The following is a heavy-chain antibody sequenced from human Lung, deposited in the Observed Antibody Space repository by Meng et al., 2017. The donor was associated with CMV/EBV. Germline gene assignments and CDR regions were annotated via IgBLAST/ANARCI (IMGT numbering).Heavy chain of an antibody. D-gene: IGHD1-26*01. CDR3: ARGKQDAWELLAY. CDR2: IDDSGST. Sequence: QEAGRGLLKPSGPLCLTCVVSGVSLSSNIRRTWFPQPPGKGLEWIGDIDDSGSTNYNPSLNSRISISFDKSKNHFSQKVNSVTAADTAVYYCARGKQDAWELLAYWGQGALVTVSS. J-gene: IGHJ4*02. V-gene: IGHV4-4*02. CDR1: GVSLSSNIR.